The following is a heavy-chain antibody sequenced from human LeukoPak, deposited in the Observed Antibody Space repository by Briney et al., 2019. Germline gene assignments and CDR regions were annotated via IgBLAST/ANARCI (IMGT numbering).Heavy chain of an antibody. Sequence: GGSLRLSCAASGFTFSSYWMSWVRQAPGKGPEWVANINQNANERYYVDSVKGRFTISRDNAKNSLYLQMNSLSAEDTAVYYCARYCGGDCYSPHDAFDTWGQGTMVTVSS. D-gene: IGHD2-21*02. CDR1: GFTFSSYW. CDR2: INQNANER. J-gene: IGHJ3*02. V-gene: IGHV3-7*04. CDR3: ARYCGGDCYSPHDAFDT.